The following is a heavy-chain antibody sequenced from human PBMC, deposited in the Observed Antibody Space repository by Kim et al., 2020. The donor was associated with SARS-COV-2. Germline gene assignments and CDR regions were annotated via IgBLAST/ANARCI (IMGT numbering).Heavy chain of an antibody. CDR3: ARGTRSGWYVY. Sequence: SETLSPTCTVSGGSISSYYWSWIRQPPGKGLEWIGYIYYSGSTNYNPSLKSRVTISVDTSKNQFSLKLSSVTAADTAVYYCARGTRSGWYVYWGQGTLVTVSS. D-gene: IGHD6-19*01. CDR1: GGSISSYY. CDR2: IYYSGST. V-gene: IGHV4-59*01. J-gene: IGHJ4*02.